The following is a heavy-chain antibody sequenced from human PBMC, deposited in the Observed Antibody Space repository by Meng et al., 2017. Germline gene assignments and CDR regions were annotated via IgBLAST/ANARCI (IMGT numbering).Heavy chain of an antibody. Sequence: ASVKVSCKASGYTFTGYYMHWVRQAPGQGLEWMGWINPNSGSTNYAQKFQGRVTMTRDTSISTAYMELSRLRSDDTAVYYCARGAVANLQDFDYWGQGTLVTVSS. V-gene: IGHV1-2*02. CDR3: ARGAVANLQDFDY. CDR2: INPNSGST. CDR1: GYTFTGYY. D-gene: IGHD4/OR15-4a*01. J-gene: IGHJ4*02.